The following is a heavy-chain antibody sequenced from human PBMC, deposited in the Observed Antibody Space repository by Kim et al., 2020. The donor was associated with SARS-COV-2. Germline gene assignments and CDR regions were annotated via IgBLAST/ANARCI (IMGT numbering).Heavy chain of an antibody. J-gene: IGHJ4*02. CDR2: ISSSSSYI. V-gene: IGHV3-21*01. CDR3: AREAYSGSYFDY. Sequence: GGSLRLSCAASGFTFSSYSMNWVRQAPGKGLEWVSSISSSSSYIYYADSVKGRFTISRDNAKNSLYLQINSLRAEDTAVYYCAREAYSGSYFDYWGQGTLVTVSS. D-gene: IGHD1-26*01. CDR1: GFTFSSYS.